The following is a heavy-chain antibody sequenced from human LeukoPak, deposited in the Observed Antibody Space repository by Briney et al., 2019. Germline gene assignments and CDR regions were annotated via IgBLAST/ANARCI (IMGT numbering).Heavy chain of an antibody. J-gene: IGHJ5*02. CDR1: GGSISSSSYY. V-gene: IGHV4-39*01. D-gene: IGHD3-10*01. Sequence: PSETLSLTCTVSGGSISSSSYYWGWIRQPPGKGLEWIGSIYYSGSTYYNPSLKSRVTISVDTSKNQFSLKLSSVTAADTAVYYCARHTPGQPWFGELLSPRWFDPWGQGTLVTVSS. CDR3: ARHTPGQPWFGELLSPRWFDP. CDR2: IYYSGST.